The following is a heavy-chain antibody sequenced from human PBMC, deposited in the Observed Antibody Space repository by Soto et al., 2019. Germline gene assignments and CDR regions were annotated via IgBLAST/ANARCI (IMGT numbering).Heavy chain of an antibody. Sequence: EVQLLESGGGLLQPGGSLRLSCAASGFTFGGYAMNWVRQAPGKGLEWVSGISGGGDATFYTDSVKGRFTISRDNSGNTLYLQMNRLRAEDTAVYFCGRKSQCSVTVPGNWYFDLWGRGTLVTVSS. V-gene: IGHV3-23*01. J-gene: IGHJ2*01. CDR2: ISGGGDAT. CDR3: GRKSQCSVTVPGNWYFDL. CDR1: GFTFGGYA. D-gene: IGHD6-19*01.